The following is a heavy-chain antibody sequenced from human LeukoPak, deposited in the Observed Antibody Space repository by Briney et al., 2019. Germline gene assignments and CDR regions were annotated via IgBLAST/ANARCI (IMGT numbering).Heavy chain of an antibody. CDR3: GTGIWFGDGYYGMDV. D-gene: IGHD3-10*01. J-gene: IGHJ6*04. CDR2: ISGSST. V-gene: IGHV3-23*01. Sequence: GGSLRLSCAASGFIFSSYAMSWVRQAPGKGLEWVSAISGSSTYYADSVKGRFTISRDNSKNTLYVQMNSLRVEDTAVYYCGTGIWFGDGYYGMDVWGKGTTVTVSS. CDR1: GFIFSSYA.